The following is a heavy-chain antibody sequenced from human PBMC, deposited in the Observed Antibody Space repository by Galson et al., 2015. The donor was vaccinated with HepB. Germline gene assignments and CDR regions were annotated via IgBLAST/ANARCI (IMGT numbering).Heavy chain of an antibody. CDR2: ISYDGSNK. Sequence: SLRLSCATSGFTFSSYAMHWVRQAPGKGLEWVAVISYDGSNKFYADSVQGRFTISRDNSKTTLYLQMNSLSTEDTAVYYCTRDLNDWGQGSLVTVSS. J-gene: IGHJ4*02. V-gene: IGHV3-30*04. CDR1: GFTFSSYA. CDR3: TRDLND.